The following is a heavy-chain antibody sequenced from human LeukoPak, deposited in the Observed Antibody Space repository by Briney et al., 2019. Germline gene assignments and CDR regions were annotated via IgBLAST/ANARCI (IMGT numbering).Heavy chain of an antibody. CDR3: ARGQTYSSSTGPDAFDI. CDR2: INPNSGGT. V-gene: IGHV1-2*02. CDR1: GYTFTAYY. D-gene: IGHD6-6*01. Sequence: GASVKVSCKASGYTFTAYYMHWVRQAPGQGLEWMGWINPNSGGTNYAQKFQGRVTMTRDTSISTAYMELSRLRSDDTAVYYCARGQTYSSSTGPDAFDIWGQGTMVTVSS. J-gene: IGHJ3*02.